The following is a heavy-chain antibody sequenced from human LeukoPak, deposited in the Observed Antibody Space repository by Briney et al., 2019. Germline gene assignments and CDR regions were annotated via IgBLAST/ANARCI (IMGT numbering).Heavy chain of an antibody. CDR3: AREDYYGSGSYCFDP. J-gene: IGHJ5*02. D-gene: IGHD3-10*01. Sequence: GGSLRLSCAASGFMLSSTWMHWVRQAPGKGLVWVSRINSDATSTYYADSVKGRFTISRDNSKNTLYLQMNSLRAEDTAVYYCAREDYYGSGSYCFDPWGQGTLVTVSS. CDR2: INSDATST. CDR1: GFMLSSTW. V-gene: IGHV3-74*01.